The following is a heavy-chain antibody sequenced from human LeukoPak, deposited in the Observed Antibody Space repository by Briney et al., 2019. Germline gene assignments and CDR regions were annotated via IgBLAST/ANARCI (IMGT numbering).Heavy chain of an antibody. CDR2: IDPSDSYS. CDR1: GYSFTSYW. D-gene: IGHD6-19*01. J-gene: IGHJ4*02. Sequence: GASLKISCKSPGYSFTSYWISWVRQLPGKGLEWMGRIDPSDSYSNYSPSFQGHVTISVDKSLSTAYLQWSSLKASDTAIYYCARHLGGSAWWGPFDFWGQGTLATASS. V-gene: IGHV5-10-1*01. CDR3: ARHLGGSAWWGPFDF.